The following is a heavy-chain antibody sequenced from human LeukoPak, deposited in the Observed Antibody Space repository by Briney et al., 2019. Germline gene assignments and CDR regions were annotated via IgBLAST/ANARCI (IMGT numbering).Heavy chain of an antibody. CDR2: IYYSGST. V-gene: IGHV4-39*01. Sequence: PSETLSLTCTVSGGSISSSSYYWGWIRQPPGKGLEWIGSIYYSGSTYYNPSLKSRVTISVDTSKNQFSLKLSSVTAADTAVYYCARHLWYYDSSGYYPFDYWGQGTLVTVSS. CDR1: GGSISSSSYY. D-gene: IGHD3-22*01. CDR3: ARHLWYYDSSGYYPFDY. J-gene: IGHJ4*02.